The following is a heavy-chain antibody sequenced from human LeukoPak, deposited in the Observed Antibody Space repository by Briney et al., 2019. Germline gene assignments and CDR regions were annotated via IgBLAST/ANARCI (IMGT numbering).Heavy chain of an antibody. CDR3: ARDREGYTFFDY. CDR2: IYYSGST. CDR1: GGSISSGDYY. J-gene: IGHJ4*02. Sequence: PSQTLSLTCTVSGGSISSGDYYWSWIRQPPGKGLEWIGYIYYSGSTYYNPSLKSRVTISVDTSKNQFSLKLSSVTAADTAVYYWARDREGYTFFDYGGKEPRATVPS. V-gene: IGHV4-30-4*01. D-gene: IGHD5-24*01.